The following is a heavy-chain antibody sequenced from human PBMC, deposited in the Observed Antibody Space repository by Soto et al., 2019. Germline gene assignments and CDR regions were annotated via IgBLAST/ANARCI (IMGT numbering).Heavy chain of an antibody. J-gene: IGHJ4*02. V-gene: IGHV4-30-4*01. D-gene: IGHD3-16*01. CDR3: AREEALRDVPSGGTDYSFDR. Sequence: SETLSLTCTVSGGSISSGDHYWSWLRQPPGKGLEWIGYIYYSGNTYYNPSLKSRLAISVDTSKNQFPLTLTSVTAADTAVAFCAREEALRDVPSGGTDYSFDRWGQGTLVTVSS. CDR1: GGSISSGDHY. CDR2: IYYSGNT.